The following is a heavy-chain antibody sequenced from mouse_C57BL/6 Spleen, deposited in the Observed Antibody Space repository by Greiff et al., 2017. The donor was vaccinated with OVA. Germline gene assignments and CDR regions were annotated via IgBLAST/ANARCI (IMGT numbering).Heavy chain of an antibody. CDR2: ISSGGDYI. J-gene: IGHJ2*01. CDR1: GFTFSSYA. CDR3: TRDKGTYDGYSYYFDY. Sequence: EVMLVESGAGLVKPGGSLKLSCAASGFTFSSYAMSWVRQTPEKRLEWVAYISSGGDYIYYADTVKGRFTIYRDNARNTLYLQMSSLKSEDTAMYYCTRDKGTYDGYSYYFDYWGQGTTLTVSS. V-gene: IGHV5-9-1*02. D-gene: IGHD2-3*01.